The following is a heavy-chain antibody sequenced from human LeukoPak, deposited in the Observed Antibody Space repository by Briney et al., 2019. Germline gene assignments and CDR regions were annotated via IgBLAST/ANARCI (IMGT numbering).Heavy chain of an antibody. CDR2: IHSDGSTT. CDR3: ARGNNYAIDV. Sequence: PGGSLRLSCAASGFTFRGYSMLWVRQAPGEGLVCVSRIHSDGSTTSYADSVKGRFTISTDNALSTLYLQVNSLRGDDTAVYYCARGNNYAIDVWGQGTTVTVSS. CDR1: GFTFRGYS. J-gene: IGHJ6*02. V-gene: IGHV3-74*01.